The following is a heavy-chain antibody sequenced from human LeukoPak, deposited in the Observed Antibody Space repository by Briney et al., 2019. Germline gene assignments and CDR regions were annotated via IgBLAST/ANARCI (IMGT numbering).Heavy chain of an antibody. CDR1: GYXFTGYY. CDR2: INPNSGGT. J-gene: IGHJ4*02. D-gene: IGHD6-19*01. V-gene: IGHV1-2*02. Sequence: ASVKVSCKASGYXFTGYYMHWVRQAPGQGLEWMGWINPNSGGTNYAQKFQGRVTMTRDTSIRAAYMELSRLRSDDTAVYYCARQSSGWYFLDYWGQGTLVTVSS. CDR3: ARQSSGWYFLDY.